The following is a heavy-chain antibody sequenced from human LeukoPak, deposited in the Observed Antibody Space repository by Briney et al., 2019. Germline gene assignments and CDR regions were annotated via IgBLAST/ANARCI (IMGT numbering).Heavy chain of an antibody. CDR1: GGTFSSYA. J-gene: IGHJ2*01. CDR3: AGGRGSSSWYRFWYFDL. V-gene: IGHV1-69*13. D-gene: IGHD6-13*01. CDR2: IIPILGTA. Sequence: ASVKVSCKASGGTFSSYAISWVRQAPGQGLEWMGGIIPILGTANYAQKFQGRVTITADESTSTAYMELSSLRSEDTAVYYCAGGRGSSSWYRFWYFDLWGRGTLVTVSS.